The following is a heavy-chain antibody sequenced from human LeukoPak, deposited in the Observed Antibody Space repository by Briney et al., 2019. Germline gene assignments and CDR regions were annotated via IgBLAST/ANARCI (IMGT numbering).Heavy chain of an antibody. CDR3: ARERWFDP. CDR2: IYYSGST. J-gene: IGHJ5*02. CDR1: GGSISSYY. V-gene: IGHV4-59*01. Sequence: SETLSLTCTVSGGSISSYYWSWIRQPPGKGLEWIGYIYYSGSTNYNPSLKSRVTISVDTSKNQFSLKLSSVTAADTAVYYCARERWFDPWGQGTLVTVSS.